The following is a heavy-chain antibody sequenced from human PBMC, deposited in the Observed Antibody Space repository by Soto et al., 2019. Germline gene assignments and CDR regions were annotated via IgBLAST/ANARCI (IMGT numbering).Heavy chain of an antibody. CDR1: GFTFSTYT. D-gene: IGHD1-26*01. Sequence: GSLRLSCVFSGFTFSTYTMNWARQAPGKGLEWVSSINGRSNYVYYADSVKGRFTISRDNAKDSLYLQMNRLRAEDTAIYYCAREDGVVGSSSAFDHWGLGTLVT. V-gene: IGHV3-21*01. J-gene: IGHJ4*02. CDR2: INGRSNYV. CDR3: AREDGVVGSSSAFDH.